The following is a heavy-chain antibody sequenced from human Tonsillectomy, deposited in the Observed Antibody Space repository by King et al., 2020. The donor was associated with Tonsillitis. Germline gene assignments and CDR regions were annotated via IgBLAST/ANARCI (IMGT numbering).Heavy chain of an antibody. J-gene: IGHJ4*02. D-gene: IGHD3-3*01. V-gene: IGHV4-4*07. CDR1: GGSISSYY. Sequence: QLQESGPGLLKPSETLSLTCTVSGGSISSYYWSWIRQPAGKGLEWIGRIYTSGTTNYNPSLKSRVTMSGDTSTNQFSLKLGSVTAADTAVYYCARGIVLRFLALFDYWGQGTLVTVSS. CDR3: ARGIVLRFLALFDY. CDR2: IYTSGTT.